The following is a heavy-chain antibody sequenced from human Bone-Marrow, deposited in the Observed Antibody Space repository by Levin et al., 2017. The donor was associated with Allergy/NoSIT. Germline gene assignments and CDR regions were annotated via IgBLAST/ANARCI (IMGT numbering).Heavy chain of an antibody. CDR3: ARDFEVYSIAGAGQLDY. Sequence: GGSLRLSCAASGFTFSSYWMSWVRQAPGKGLEWVANINQDGSEKYYVDSVKGRFTISRDNAKNSLYLKMNSLRAEDKAVYYCARDFEVYSIAGAGQLDYWGQGTLVTVSS. D-gene: IGHD6-19*01. V-gene: IGHV3-7*01. CDR2: INQDGSEK. CDR1: GFTFSSYW. J-gene: IGHJ4*02.